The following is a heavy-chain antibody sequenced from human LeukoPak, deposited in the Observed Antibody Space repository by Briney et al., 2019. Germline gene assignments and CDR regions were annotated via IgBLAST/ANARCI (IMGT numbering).Heavy chain of an antibody. J-gene: IGHJ5*02. D-gene: IGHD3-22*01. Sequence: SETLSLTCSVSGASIGTYYWSWIRQPPGKGLEWIGDISYSGSTNYNPSLKSRINMSIDTSKNHFSLKLNSVTAADTAVYFCANRGYYHKWFDPWGPGTLVTVSS. CDR2: ISYSGST. CDR1: GASIGTYY. V-gene: IGHV4-59*01. CDR3: ANRGYYHKWFDP.